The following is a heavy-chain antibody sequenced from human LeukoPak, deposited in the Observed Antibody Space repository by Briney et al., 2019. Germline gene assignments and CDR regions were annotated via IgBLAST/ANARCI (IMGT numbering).Heavy chain of an antibody. CDR2: ISGSAGST. V-gene: IGHV3-23*01. Sequence: GGSLRLSCAASGLTFSSSAMSWVRQAPGKGLEWVSVISGSAGSTYYADSVKGRFTISRDNSKNTLFLRMNSLRAEDTAVYYCAKVEGSTLRRNWYFDLWGRGTVVIVSS. J-gene: IGHJ2*01. CDR1: GLTFSSSA. CDR3: AKVEGSTLRRNWYFDL. D-gene: IGHD5-12*01.